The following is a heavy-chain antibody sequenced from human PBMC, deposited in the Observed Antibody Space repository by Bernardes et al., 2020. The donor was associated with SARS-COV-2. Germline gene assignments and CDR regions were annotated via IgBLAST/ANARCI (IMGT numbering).Heavy chain of an antibody. D-gene: IGHD4-17*01. Sequence: GGSLRLSCAASGFTFRNAWMSWVRQAPGKGLPWVGRIKGKTDGGTTDYAAPVKGRFTISRDDSKNTLYLQMNSLKTEDTAVYYCTTDLHDYGDVDYWGQGTLVTVSA. V-gene: IGHV3-15*01. J-gene: IGHJ4*02. CDR3: TTDLHDYGDVDY. CDR2: IKGKTDGGTT. CDR1: GFTFRNAW.